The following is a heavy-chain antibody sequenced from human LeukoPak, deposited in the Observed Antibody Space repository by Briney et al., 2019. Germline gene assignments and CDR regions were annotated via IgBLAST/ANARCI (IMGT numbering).Heavy chain of an antibody. J-gene: IGHJ4*02. Sequence: ASVKVSCKASGYTFAKYVIHWVRQAPGQRLEWMGWINAGNGDTRYSQKFQGGVTITRDTSASTAYMELSSLRSEDTAVYYCARPYYDFWSGYYDYWGQGTLVTVSS. CDR3: ARPYYDFWSGYYDY. CDR2: INAGNGDT. D-gene: IGHD3-3*01. V-gene: IGHV1-3*01. CDR1: GYTFAKYV.